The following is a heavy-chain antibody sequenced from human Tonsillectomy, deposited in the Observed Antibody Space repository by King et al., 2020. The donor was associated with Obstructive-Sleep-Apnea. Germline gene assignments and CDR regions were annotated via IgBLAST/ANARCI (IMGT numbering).Heavy chain of an antibody. CDR3: ARVGQHYDRNGHYLNWYFDL. V-gene: IGHV4-59*01. CDR2: VYYTGSP. D-gene: IGHD3-22*01. Sequence: VLLPASFPGLVQRSETLSLTCTVSGASISSDYWSWIRPSPETGLEWIGYVYYTGSPKYTPSLKRRVTLSVATPKNQMSLKVNSVTAADTAVYYCARVGQHYDRNGHYLNWYFDLWGRGSLVTVSS. J-gene: IGHJ2*01. CDR1: GASISSDY.